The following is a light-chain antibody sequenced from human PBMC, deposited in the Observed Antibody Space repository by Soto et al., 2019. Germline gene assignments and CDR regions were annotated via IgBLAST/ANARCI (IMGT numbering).Light chain of an antibody. CDR2: DVS. CDR3: SSFTTSSTYV. Sequence: QSVLTQPPSVSGSPGQSVAISCTGTSSDVGSYNRVSWYQQPPGTAPKLMIYDVSSRPSEVPDRFSGSKSGNTASLTISGLQAEDEADYYCSSFTTSSTYVFGTGTKVTV. CDR1: SSDVGSYNR. V-gene: IGLV2-18*02. J-gene: IGLJ1*01.